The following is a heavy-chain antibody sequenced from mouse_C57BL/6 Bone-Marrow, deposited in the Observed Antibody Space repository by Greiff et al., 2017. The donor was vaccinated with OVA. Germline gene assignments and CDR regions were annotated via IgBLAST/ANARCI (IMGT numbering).Heavy chain of an antibody. V-gene: IGHV1-82*01. D-gene: IGHD1-1*01. CDR2: IYPGDGDT. CDR1: GYAFSSSW. Sequence: QVQLKESGPELVKPGASVKISCKASGYAFSSSWMNWVKQRPGKGLEWIGRIYPGDGDTNYNGKFKGKATLTADKSSSTAYMQHSSLTSEDSAVYFCSRDGYYGSGFAYWGQGTLVTVSA. J-gene: IGHJ3*01. CDR3: SRDGYYGSGFAY.